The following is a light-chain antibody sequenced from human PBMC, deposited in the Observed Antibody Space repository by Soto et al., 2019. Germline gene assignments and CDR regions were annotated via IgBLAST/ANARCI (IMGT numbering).Light chain of an antibody. Sequence: EIVLTQSPATLSLSPGERATLSCRASQSVSSYLAWYQQKPGQAPRLLIYDASNRATGIPARFSGSGSGTDFTITISSLEPEDFAVYYCQQRSNWLWTFGQGTKVDIK. CDR3: QQRSNWLWT. J-gene: IGKJ1*01. V-gene: IGKV3-11*01. CDR1: QSVSSY. CDR2: DAS.